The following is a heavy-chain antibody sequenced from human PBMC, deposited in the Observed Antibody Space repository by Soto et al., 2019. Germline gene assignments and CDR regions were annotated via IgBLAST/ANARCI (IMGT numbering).Heavy chain of an antibody. J-gene: IGHJ4*02. Sequence: XESLKLSCKSSGYSFTNYWIGLVLQMSGKGLEWMGVIYPVDSNTKFSPSFQGQVTMSVDNSISTAYLHWISLRASDTAIYYCARKAYHFDGNSFGYWGQGTQVTVSS. CDR2: IYPVDSNT. CDR3: ARKAYHFDGNSFGY. D-gene: IGHD3-9*01. CDR1: GYSFTNYW. V-gene: IGHV5-51*01.